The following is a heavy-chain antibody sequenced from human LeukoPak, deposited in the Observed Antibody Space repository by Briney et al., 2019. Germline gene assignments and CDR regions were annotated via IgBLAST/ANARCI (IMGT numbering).Heavy chain of an antibody. CDR2: FDPEDGET. Sequence: VASVKVSRTVSGYTLTDLSMHWVRQAPGQGPGRVVGFDPEDGETIYAQKFQGRVTITEDTSTDTAYMELSSLRSEDTAVYYCATGIAVAGTWKTFDYWGPGTLVSVSS. CDR3: ATGIAVAGTWKTFDY. D-gene: IGHD6-19*01. V-gene: IGHV1-24*01. J-gene: IGHJ4*02. CDR1: GYTLTDLS.